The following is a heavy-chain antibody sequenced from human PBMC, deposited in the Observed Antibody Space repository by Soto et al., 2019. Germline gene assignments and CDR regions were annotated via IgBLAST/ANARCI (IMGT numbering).Heavy chain of an antibody. CDR2: IYYSGST. CDR1: GGSISSYY. Sequence: PSETLSLTCTVSGGSISSYYWSWIRQPPGKGLEWIGYIYYSGSTNYNPSLKSRVTISVDTSKNQFSLKLSSVTAADTAVYYCARRYSSGWSNYYYYYMDVWGKGTTVTVS. V-gene: IGHV4-59*01. D-gene: IGHD6-19*01. J-gene: IGHJ6*03. CDR3: ARRYSSGWSNYYYYYMDV.